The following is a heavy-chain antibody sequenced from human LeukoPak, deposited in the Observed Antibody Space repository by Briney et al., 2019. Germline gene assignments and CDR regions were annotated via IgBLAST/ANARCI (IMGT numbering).Heavy chain of an antibody. D-gene: IGHD2-15*01. CDR1: GFTFSSYW. Sequence: GGSLRLSCAASGFTFSSYWMHWVRHAPGEGLVWVSRINTDGSSTSYADSVKGRFTISRDNAKNTLYLQMNSLRAEDTAVYYCARDSAGICDYWGQGTLVTVSS. V-gene: IGHV3-74*01. CDR2: INTDGSST. CDR3: ARDSAGICDY. J-gene: IGHJ4*02.